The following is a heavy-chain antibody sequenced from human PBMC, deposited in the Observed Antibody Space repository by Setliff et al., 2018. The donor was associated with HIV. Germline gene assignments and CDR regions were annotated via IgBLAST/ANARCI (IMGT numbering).Heavy chain of an antibody. CDR2: IIPIFGTA. Sequence: SVKVSCKASGGTFSSYAISWVRQAPGQGLEWMGGIIPIFGTANYAQKFQGRVTMTTDTSTSTAYLELRSLTSEDTAVYYCARDLDEAVKDADNYVPLDLWGQGTLVTVSS. V-gene: IGHV1-69*05. D-gene: IGHD3-16*01. CDR3: ARDLDEAVKDADNYVPLDL. CDR1: GGTFSSYA. J-gene: IGHJ5*02.